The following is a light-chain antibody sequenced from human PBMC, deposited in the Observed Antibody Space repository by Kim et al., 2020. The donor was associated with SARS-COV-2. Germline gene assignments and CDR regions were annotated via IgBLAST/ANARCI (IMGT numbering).Light chain of an antibody. CDR3: QAWDSSTAV. CDR2: QDS. Sequence: SVSTGQTSRNTCSGDKLGDKYACWYQQKPGQSPVLVIYQDSKRPSGIPERFSGSNAGNTATLTISGTQAMDEADYYCQAWDSSTAVFGGGTQLTVL. V-gene: IGLV3-1*01. J-gene: IGLJ2*01. CDR1: KLGDKY.